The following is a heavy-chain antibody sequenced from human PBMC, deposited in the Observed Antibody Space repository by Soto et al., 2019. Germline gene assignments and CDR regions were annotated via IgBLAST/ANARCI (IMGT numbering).Heavy chain of an antibody. J-gene: IGHJ5*02. CDR2: IWYDASNE. V-gene: IGHV3-33*01. Sequence: QVQLVESGGGVVQPGRALRLSCAASGLTFSSYGMHWVRQAPGKGLEWVAFIWYDASNEYYADSVKGRFTISRDNSKNTLDLQMNSLRAEDTAVYYCARDLGGGSCRSGWFDPWGQGTLVTVSS. D-gene: IGHD1-26*01. CDR1: GLTFSSYG. CDR3: ARDLGGGSCRSGWFDP.